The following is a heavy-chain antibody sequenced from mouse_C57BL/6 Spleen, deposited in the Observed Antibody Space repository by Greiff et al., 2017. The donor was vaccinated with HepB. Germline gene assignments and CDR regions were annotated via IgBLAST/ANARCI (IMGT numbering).Heavy chain of an antibody. D-gene: IGHD1-1*01. V-gene: IGHV14-3*01. CDR1: GFNIKNTY. CDR3: ARTPFTTVVRFDC. CDR2: IDPANGNT. Sequence: EVQLQQSVAELVRPGASVKLSCTASGFNIKNTYMHWVKQRPEKGLEWIGRIDPANGNTKYAPKFQGKATITADTSSNTAYLQLRSLTSEDTAIYYCARTPFTTVVRFDCWGQGTTLTVSS. J-gene: IGHJ2*01.